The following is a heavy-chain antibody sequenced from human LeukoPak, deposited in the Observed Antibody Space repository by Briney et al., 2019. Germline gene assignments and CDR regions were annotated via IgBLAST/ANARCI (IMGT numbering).Heavy chain of an antibody. Sequence: GGSLRLSCAASGFTFSSYAMSWVRQAPGKGLEWVSYISGSGGSTYYADSVKGRFTISRDNSKNSLYLQMNSLRAEDTAVYYSARDSIMITFGDFDYWGQGTLVTVSS. CDR2: ISGSGGST. D-gene: IGHD3-16*01. CDR3: ARDSIMITFGDFDY. J-gene: IGHJ4*02. V-gene: IGHV3-23*01. CDR1: GFTFSSYA.